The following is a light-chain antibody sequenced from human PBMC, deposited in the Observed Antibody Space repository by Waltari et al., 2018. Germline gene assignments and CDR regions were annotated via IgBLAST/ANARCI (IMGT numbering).Light chain of an antibody. J-gene: IGLJ2*01. CDR1: SSHTGNNY. CDR3: AAWDDSLSGVV. V-gene: IGLV1-47*01. Sequence: QSVLTQPPSASGTPGQRVTISCSGSSSHTGNNYVTWYPQVPGTAPELLIYRNNQRPSGVPDRVSGSKSGTSASLAISGLRSEDEGDYYCAAWDDSLSGVVFGGGTKLTVL. CDR2: RNN.